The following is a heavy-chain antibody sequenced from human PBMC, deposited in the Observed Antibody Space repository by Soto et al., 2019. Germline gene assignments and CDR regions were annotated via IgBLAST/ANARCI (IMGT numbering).Heavy chain of an antibody. CDR1: GYTFPSYG. D-gene: IGHD6-13*01. Sequence: ASVKVSCKASGYTFPSYGISWVRQAPGQGLEWMGWISAYNGNTNYAQNLQGRVTMTTDTSTSTAYMELRSLRSDDTAVYYCARDAIAAAGTDDYYYYGMDVWGQGTTVTVSS. V-gene: IGHV1-18*01. J-gene: IGHJ6*02. CDR3: ARDAIAAAGTDDYYYYGMDV. CDR2: ISAYNGNT.